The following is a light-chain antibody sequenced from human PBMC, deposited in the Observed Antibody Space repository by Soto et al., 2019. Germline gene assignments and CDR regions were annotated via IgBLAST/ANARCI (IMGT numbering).Light chain of an antibody. CDR2: EVT. J-gene: IGLJ3*02. Sequence: QSVLTQPASVSGSPGQPITISCTGTSSDVGGYKYVSWYQQHPGKAPKLMIYEVTYRPSGVSNRFSASKSGNTASLTISGLQAEDEADYYCSSYTSSNTLVFGGGTKLTVL. CDR1: SSDVGGYKY. V-gene: IGLV2-14*01. CDR3: SSYTSSNTLV.